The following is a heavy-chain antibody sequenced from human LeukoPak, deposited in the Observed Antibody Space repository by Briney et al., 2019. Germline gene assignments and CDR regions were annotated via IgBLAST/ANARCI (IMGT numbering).Heavy chain of an antibody. J-gene: IGHJ4*02. V-gene: IGHV4-34*01. CDR2: INHSGST. CDR3: ARGYGDSRGVFDY. CDR1: GFTFSSYA. Sequence: GSLRLSCAASGFTFSSYAMSWIRQPPGKGLEWIGEINHSGSTNYNPSLKSRVTISVDTSKNQFSLKLSSVTAADTAVYYCARGYGDSRGVFDYWGQGTLVTVSS. D-gene: IGHD4-17*01.